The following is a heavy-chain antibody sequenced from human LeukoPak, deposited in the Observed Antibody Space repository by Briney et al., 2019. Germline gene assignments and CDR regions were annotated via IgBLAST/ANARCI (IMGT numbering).Heavy chain of an antibody. CDR1: GFTFSSYA. CDR3: AKYRSGYPFFDS. V-gene: IGHV3-23*01. J-gene: IGHJ5*01. Sequence: GGSLRLSCAASGFTFSSYAMSWVRQAPGKGLEWVSAISGSGGSTYYADSVKGRLTISRDNSKNTLYLQMSSLRAEDTAVYYCAKYRSGYPFFDSWGHGTLVTVSS. CDR2: ISGSGGST. D-gene: IGHD3-3*01.